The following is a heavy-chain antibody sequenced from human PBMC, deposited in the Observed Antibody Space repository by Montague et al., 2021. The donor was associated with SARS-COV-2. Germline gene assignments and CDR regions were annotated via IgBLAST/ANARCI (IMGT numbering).Heavy chain of an antibody. J-gene: IGHJ5*01. Sequence: SETLSLTCSVSGDSMSSDRYYWGWIRQPPGKGLEWITCIFSAGDTYYNPSLKSRVTISLDTSKNQFSLKLSSVTAADTAVYYCARQDAWAYCGDECYRGWFDSWGQGTLVTVSS. V-gene: IGHV4-39*07. CDR1: GDSMSSDRYY. CDR3: ARQDAWAYCGDECYRGWFDS. CDR2: IFSAGDT. D-gene: IGHD2-21*01.